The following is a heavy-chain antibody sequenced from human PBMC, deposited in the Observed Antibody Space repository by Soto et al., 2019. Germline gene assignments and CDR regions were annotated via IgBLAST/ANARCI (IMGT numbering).Heavy chain of an antibody. D-gene: IGHD6-19*01. J-gene: IGHJ4*01. Sequence: GSLRLACAASGFTFSYYNIHWVRQAPGKGLEWVLSISSGITYIYYAGSVKGRFTISRDNAKNSVYLQMSSPRAEDTAVYYCARVDQEYSSGWYFDYWGHGTLVTDSS. V-gene: IGHV3-21*01. CDR3: ARVDQEYSSGWYFDY. CDR2: ISSGITYI. CDR1: GFTFSYYN.